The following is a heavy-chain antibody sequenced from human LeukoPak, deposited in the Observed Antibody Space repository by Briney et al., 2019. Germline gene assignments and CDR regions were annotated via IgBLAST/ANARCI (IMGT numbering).Heavy chain of an antibody. Sequence: ASVKVSCKASGYTFTSYYMHWVRQAPGQGLEWMGIINPSGGSTSYAQKFRGRVTMTRDMSTSTVYMELSSLRSEDTAVYYCARDQTAGYYFDYWGQGTLVTVSS. CDR1: GYTFTSYY. J-gene: IGHJ4*02. V-gene: IGHV1-46*01. CDR3: ARDQTAGYYFDY. CDR2: INPSGGST. D-gene: IGHD2-21*02.